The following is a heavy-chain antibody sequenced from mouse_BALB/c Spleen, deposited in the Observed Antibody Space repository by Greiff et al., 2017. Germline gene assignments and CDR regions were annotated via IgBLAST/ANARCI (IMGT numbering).Heavy chain of an antibody. CDR2: INPGSGGT. Sequence: QVQLKESGAELVRPGTSVKVSCKASGYAFTNYLIEWVKQRPGQGLEWIGVINPGSGGTNYNEKFKGKATLTADKSSSTAYMQLSSLTSDDSAVYFCAREGRERRREGGYAMDYWGQGTSVTVSS. J-gene: IGHJ4*01. CDR3: AREGRERRREGGYAMDY. V-gene: IGHV1-54*01. CDR1: GYAFTNYL. D-gene: IGHD1-1*02.